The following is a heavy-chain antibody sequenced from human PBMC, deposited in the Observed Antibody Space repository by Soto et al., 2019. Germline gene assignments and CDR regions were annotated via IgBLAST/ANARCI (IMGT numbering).Heavy chain of an antibody. CDR2: IYYSGST. V-gene: IGHV4-30-4*01. D-gene: IGHD5-12*01. CDR3: ARRLRDGYNRNWFDT. CDR1: GGSISSGNYY. J-gene: IGHJ5*02. Sequence: KPXETLSLSCTVSGGSISSGNYYWSWIRQPPGKGLEWIGYIYYSGSTYYNPSLKSRVTISVDTSKNQFSLKLSYVTAADTAVYYCARRLRDGYNRNWFDTWGQGTLVTVSS.